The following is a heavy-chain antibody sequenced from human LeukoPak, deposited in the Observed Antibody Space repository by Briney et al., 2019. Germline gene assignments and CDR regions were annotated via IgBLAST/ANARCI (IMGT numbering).Heavy chain of an antibody. CDR3: AMIQLWYHDAFDI. J-gene: IGHJ3*02. CDR2: IIPIFGTA. CDR1: GGTFSSYA. V-gene: IGHV1-69*06. Sequence: GASVKVSCKASGGTFSSYAISWVRQAPGQGLEWMGGIIPIFGTANYAQKFQGRVTITADKSTSTAYMELSSLRSEDTAVYYCAMIQLWYHDAFDIWGQGTMVTVSS. D-gene: IGHD5-18*01.